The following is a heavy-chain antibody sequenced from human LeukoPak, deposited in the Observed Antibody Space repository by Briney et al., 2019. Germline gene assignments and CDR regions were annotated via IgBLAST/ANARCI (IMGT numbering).Heavy chain of an antibody. D-gene: IGHD3-10*01. CDR3: ARRSGEYYYYYMDV. V-gene: IGHV3-66*04. CDR1: GFTFSSYA. CDR2: IYSGGST. J-gene: IGHJ6*03. Sequence: GGTLRLSCAASGFTFSSYAMSWVRQAPGKGLEWVSVIYSGGSTYYADSVKGRFTISRDNSKNTLYLQMNSLRAEDTAVYYCARRSGEYYYYYMDVWGKGTTVTVSS.